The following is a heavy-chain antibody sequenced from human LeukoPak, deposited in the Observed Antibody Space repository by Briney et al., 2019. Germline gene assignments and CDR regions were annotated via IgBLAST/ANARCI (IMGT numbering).Heavy chain of an antibody. CDR2: ITWNSGSL. V-gene: IGHV3-9*01. J-gene: IGHJ4*02. Sequence: GGSLRLSCAASGFSFDDYAMHWVRQAPGKGLEWVSGITWNSGSLVYADSVKGRFTISRDNAKNSLYLQMNSLRTEDTALYYCAKSSGGAFDYWGQGTLVTVSS. CDR1: GFSFDDYA. D-gene: IGHD3-16*01. CDR3: AKSSGGAFDY.